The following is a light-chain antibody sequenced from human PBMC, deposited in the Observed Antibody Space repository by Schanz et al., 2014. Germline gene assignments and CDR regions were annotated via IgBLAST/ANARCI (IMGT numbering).Light chain of an antibody. CDR3: TSYTSVSTWV. CDR1: SSDIGGYNY. CDR2: YVS. V-gene: IGLV2-14*03. J-gene: IGLJ3*02. Sequence: QSALTQPASVSGSPGQSITISCTGTSSDIGGYNYVSWYQQHPGKAPKVMIFYVSNRPSGVSNRFSGSKSGNTASLTISGLQTEDEADYYCTSYTSVSTWVFGGGTKVTVL.